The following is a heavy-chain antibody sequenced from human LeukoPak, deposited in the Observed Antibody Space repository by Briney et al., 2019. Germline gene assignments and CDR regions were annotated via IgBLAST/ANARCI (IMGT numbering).Heavy chain of an antibody. V-gene: IGHV4-61*02. Sequence: PSETLSLTCTVSGGSISSGSYYWSWIRQPAGKGLEWIGRIYTSGSTNYNPSLKSRVTISVDTSKNQFSLKLSSVTAADTAVYYCARDRMTLRYYYYYMDVWGKGTTVTVSS. D-gene: IGHD5-12*01. CDR1: GGSISSGSYY. CDR3: ARDRMTLRYYYYYMDV. CDR2: IYTSGST. J-gene: IGHJ6*03.